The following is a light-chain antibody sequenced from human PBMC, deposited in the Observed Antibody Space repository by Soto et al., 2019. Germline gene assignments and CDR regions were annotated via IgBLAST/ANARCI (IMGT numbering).Light chain of an antibody. CDR2: EVS. CDR3: TSHAGSNNYV. Sequence: QSVLTQPPSVSAAPGQKVTISCTGTSSDVGGYNYVSWYQQHPGKAPKLIISEVSKRPSGVPDRFSGSKSSNTASLTVSGLQAEDEADYYCTSHAGSNNYVFGTGTKLTVL. CDR1: SSDVGGYNY. J-gene: IGLJ1*01. V-gene: IGLV2-8*01.